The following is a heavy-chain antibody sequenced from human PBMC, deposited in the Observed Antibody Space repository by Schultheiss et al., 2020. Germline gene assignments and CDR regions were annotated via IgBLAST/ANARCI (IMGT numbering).Heavy chain of an antibody. CDR3: ARDHYYGSGSYPSYWFDP. CDR2: IWYDGSSE. CDR1: GFTFRNHG. Sequence: GGSLRLSCAASGFTFRNHGMHWVRQAPGKGLEWVAVIWYDGSSEYYADSVKGRFTISRDNSKNTLYLQMNSLRAEDTAVYYCARDHYYGSGSYPSYWFDPWGQGTLVTVSS. D-gene: IGHD3-10*01. V-gene: IGHV3-33*01. J-gene: IGHJ5*02.